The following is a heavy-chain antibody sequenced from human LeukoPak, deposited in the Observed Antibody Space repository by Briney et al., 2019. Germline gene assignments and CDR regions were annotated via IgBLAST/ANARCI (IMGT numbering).Heavy chain of an antibody. CDR3: ARDNRRGYDSSGYDY. J-gene: IGHJ4*02. Sequence: PSETLSLTCAVSGGSVNDYYWSWIRQPPGKGLEWIGYIYHSGTTNFNPSPRSRVAVSIDTSKNQFSLRLSSVTAADTAVYYCARDNRRGYDSSGYDYWGQGTLVTVSS. CDR2: IYHSGTT. CDR1: GGSVNDYY. D-gene: IGHD3-22*01. V-gene: IGHV4-59*02.